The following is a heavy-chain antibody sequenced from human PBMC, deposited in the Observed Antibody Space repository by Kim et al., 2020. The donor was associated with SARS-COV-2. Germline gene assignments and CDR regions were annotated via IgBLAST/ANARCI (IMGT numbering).Heavy chain of an antibody. Sequence: FQGRVTMTADESTSTAYMELSSLRSEDTAVYYCARQVGAPPDYYYYGMDVWGQGTTVTVSS. CDR3: ARQVGAPPDYYYYGMDV. J-gene: IGHJ6*02. D-gene: IGHD1-26*01. V-gene: IGHV1-69*01.